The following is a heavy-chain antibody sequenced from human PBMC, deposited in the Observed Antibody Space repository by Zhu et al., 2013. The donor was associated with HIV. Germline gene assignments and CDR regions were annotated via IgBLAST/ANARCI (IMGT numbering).Heavy chain of an antibody. CDR3: ARPLLSRWELLGY. V-gene: IGHV1-3*01. CDR1: GYTFTSYT. Sequence: QVQLVQSGAEVKKPGASVKVSCKASGYTFTSYTMHWVRQAPGQRLEWMGWINAGNGNTKYSQKFQGRVAITRDTSASTAYMELSSLRSEDTAVYYCARPLLSRWELLGYWGQGTLVTVSS. D-gene: IGHD1-26*01. J-gene: IGHJ4*02. CDR2: INAGNGNT.